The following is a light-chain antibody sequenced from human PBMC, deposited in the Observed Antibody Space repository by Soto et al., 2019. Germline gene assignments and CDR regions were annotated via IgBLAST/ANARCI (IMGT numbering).Light chain of an antibody. Sequence: LTQPASVSGSPGQSITISCTGTSSDVAFYNHVSWYQQHPGKAPKLLIYEVNNRPSGVSHRFSGSKSGNTASLTISGLQAEDEADYYCSSFASTHTYAFGTGTKVTVL. CDR3: SSFASTHTYA. J-gene: IGLJ1*01. CDR1: SSDVAFYNH. CDR2: EVN. V-gene: IGLV2-14*01.